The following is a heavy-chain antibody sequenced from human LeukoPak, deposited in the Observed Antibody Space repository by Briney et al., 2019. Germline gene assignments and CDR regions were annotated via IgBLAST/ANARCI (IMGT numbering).Heavy chain of an antibody. Sequence: SGGSLRLSCAASGFTFSSYEMNWVRQAPGKGLEWVSYISSSGSTIYYPDSVKGRLTISRDNAKNSLYLQMNSLRAEDTAVYYCARDYYYGSGRFDYWGQGTLVTVPS. D-gene: IGHD3-10*01. CDR2: ISSSGSTI. V-gene: IGHV3-48*03. CDR3: ARDYYYGSGRFDY. J-gene: IGHJ4*02. CDR1: GFTFSSYE.